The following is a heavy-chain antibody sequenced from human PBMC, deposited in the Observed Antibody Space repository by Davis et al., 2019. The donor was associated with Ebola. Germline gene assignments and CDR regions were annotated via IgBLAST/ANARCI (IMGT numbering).Heavy chain of an antibody. V-gene: IGHV4-39*07. CDR2: IYHSGST. J-gene: IGHJ6*02. Sequence: SETLSLTCTVSGGPISSSTYYWGWIRQPPGKGLEWIGSIYHSGSTYYHPSLKSRVTISVDTSKNQFSLTLSSVTAADTAVYYCARSQGGYYYGMDVWGQGTTVTVSS. CDR1: GGPISSSTYY. D-gene: IGHD3-16*01. CDR3: ARSQGGYYYGMDV.